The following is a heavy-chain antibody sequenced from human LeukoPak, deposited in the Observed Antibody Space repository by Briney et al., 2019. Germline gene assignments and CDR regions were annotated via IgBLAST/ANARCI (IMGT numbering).Heavy chain of an antibody. V-gene: IGHV3-23*01. CDR2: ISGSGGGT. J-gene: IGHJ4*02. CDR1: GVTFSFSSYA. D-gene: IGHD3-10*01. CDR3: ANHYYGSGFDY. Sequence: GGSLRLSCAASGVTFSFSSYAMSWVRQAPGKGLEWVSAISGSGGGTYYADSVKGRFTISGDNSKNTLYLQMNSLRAEDTAVYYCANHYYGSGFDYWGQGTLVTVSS.